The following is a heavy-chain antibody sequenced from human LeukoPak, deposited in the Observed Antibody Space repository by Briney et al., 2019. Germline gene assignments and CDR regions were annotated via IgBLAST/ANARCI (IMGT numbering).Heavy chain of an antibody. D-gene: IGHD1-1*01. Sequence: GGSLRLFCAASGFTFSSYGMSWVRQAPGKGLEWVAYLKPDGSAAYYMDSVKGRFTISRDNAKNSLYLQMSSLIAEDTAVYYCAKPPTGNVKFDSWGQGTLVTVSS. J-gene: IGHJ4*02. CDR1: GFTFSSYG. V-gene: IGHV3-7*01. CDR2: LKPDGSAA. CDR3: AKPPTGNVKFDS.